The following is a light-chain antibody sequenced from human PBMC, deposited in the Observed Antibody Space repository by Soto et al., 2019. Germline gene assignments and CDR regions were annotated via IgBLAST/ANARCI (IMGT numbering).Light chain of an antibody. CDR2: DVT. CDR3: NSYSSSSTSYL. J-gene: IGLJ1*01. Sequence: QSVLTQPASGSGSHGQSSSISCTGTSSDVGDYNHVSWYQQHPGKAPKLVIYDVTNRPSGVSNRFFGSKSANTASLTISGLQADDEADYYCNSYSSSSTSYLFGTGTKVTVL. CDR1: SSDVGDYNH. V-gene: IGLV2-14*01.